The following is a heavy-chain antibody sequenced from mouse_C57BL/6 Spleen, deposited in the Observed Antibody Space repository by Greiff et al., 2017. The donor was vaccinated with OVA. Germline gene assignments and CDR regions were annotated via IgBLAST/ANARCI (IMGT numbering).Heavy chain of an antibody. Sequence: ESGPGLVKPSQSLSLTCSVTGYSITSGYYWNWIRQFPGNKLEWMGYISYDGSNNYNPSLKNRISITRDTSKNQFFLKLNSVTTEDTATYYCARLDYYGYFDYWGQGTTLTVSS. D-gene: IGHD1-1*01. V-gene: IGHV3-6*01. CDR2: ISYDGSN. J-gene: IGHJ2*01. CDR3: ARLDYYGYFDY. CDR1: GYSITSGYY.